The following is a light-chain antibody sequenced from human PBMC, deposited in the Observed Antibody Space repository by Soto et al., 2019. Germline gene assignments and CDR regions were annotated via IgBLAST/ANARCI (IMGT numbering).Light chain of an antibody. CDR3: QQFNN. V-gene: IGKV1D-13*01. J-gene: IGKJ3*01. CDR2: DAS. CDR1: QGISSA. Sequence: AIQLTQSPSSMSASVGYRVTITCRASQGISSALAWYQQKPGKAPKLLIYDASSLESGVPSRFSGSGSGTDFTLTISSLQPEDFATYYCQQFNNFGPGTKVDIK.